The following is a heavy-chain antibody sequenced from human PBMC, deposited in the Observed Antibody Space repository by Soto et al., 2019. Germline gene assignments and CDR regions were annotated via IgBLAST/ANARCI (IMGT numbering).Heavy chain of an antibody. CDR1: GFSFTGYY. CDR3: AKDLTRQLAYWLDP. J-gene: IGHJ5*02. Sequence: ASVKVSCKASGFSFTGYYIHWLRQAPGQGLEWMGWINAHSGGTEYAQKFQGRVTLTRDTSIATAHLTLTSLTSDDTALYYCAKDLTRQLAYWLDPWGQGTQVTVSS. V-gene: IGHV1-2*02. D-gene: IGHD6-6*01. CDR2: INAHSGGT.